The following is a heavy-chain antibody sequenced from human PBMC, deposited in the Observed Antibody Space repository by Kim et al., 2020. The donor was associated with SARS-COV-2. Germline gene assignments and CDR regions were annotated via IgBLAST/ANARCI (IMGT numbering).Heavy chain of an antibody. CDR3: ARHYSLSTWSTEYAFD. J-gene: IGHJ3*02. V-gene: IGHV4-39*01. D-gene: IGHD2-15*01. CDR2: ISYSGTT. Sequence: SETLSLTCTVSGGSISSSNYWGWIRQPPGKGLEWIATISYSGTTYYKPSLGSRVTISLDTSNNRFSLKLTSVIATDTAIYYCARHYSLSTWSTEYAFD. CDR1: GGSISSSNY.